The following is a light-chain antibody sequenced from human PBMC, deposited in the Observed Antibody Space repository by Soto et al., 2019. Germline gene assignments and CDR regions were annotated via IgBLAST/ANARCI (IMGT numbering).Light chain of an antibody. V-gene: IGLV1-40*01. CDR1: SXNIGAGYD. Sequence: QSXLTQPXXVSGXXXXXVXXXXXGSSXNIGAGYDVHWYQQLPGTAPKLLIYGNSNRPSGVPDRFSGSKSGTSASLAITGLRAEDEADYYCQSYDSSLSGWVFGGGTKLTVL. CDR3: QSYDSSLSGWV. CDR2: GNS. J-gene: IGLJ3*02.